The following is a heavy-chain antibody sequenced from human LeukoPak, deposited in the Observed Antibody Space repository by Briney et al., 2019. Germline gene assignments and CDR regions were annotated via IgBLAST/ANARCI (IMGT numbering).Heavy chain of an antibody. J-gene: IGHJ4*02. D-gene: IGHD3-3*02. V-gene: IGHV3-74*01. CDR2: INPDGSRT. Sequence: PGGSLRLCCSASGFTFSTYWEHWVRQAPGEGLVWVSRINPDGSRTDYADSVKGRFTISRDNAKNTLYLQMNRLRAEDTAVYFCARDRRVSRDYWGQGTLVTVSS. CDR3: ARDRRVSRDY. CDR1: GFTFSTYW.